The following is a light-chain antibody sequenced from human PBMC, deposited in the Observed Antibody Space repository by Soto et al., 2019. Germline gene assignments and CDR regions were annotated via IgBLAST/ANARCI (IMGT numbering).Light chain of an antibody. V-gene: IGKV1-9*01. Sequence: IQLTQSPSSLSASVGDRVTITCRASQGISSYLAWYQQKPGKAPKLLIYAASTLQSGVPSRFSGSGSGTDFTLTISYLQSEDFATYYCQQYYSYPLTFGGGTKVDIK. CDR1: QGISSY. CDR2: AAS. CDR3: QQYYSYPLT. J-gene: IGKJ4*01.